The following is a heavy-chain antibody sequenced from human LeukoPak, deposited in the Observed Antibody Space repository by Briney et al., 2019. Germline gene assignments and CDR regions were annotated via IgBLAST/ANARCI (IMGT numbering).Heavy chain of an antibody. CDR1: GFTFSSYS. Sequence: GGSLRLSCAASGFTFSSYSMNWVRQAPGKGLEWVSVIYSGGSTYYADSVKGRFTISRDNSKNTLYLQMNSLRAEDTAVYYCARAYPYYDFWSGYFDYWGQGTLVTVSS. J-gene: IGHJ4*02. V-gene: IGHV3-66*02. D-gene: IGHD3-3*01. CDR2: IYSGGST. CDR3: ARAYPYYDFWSGYFDY.